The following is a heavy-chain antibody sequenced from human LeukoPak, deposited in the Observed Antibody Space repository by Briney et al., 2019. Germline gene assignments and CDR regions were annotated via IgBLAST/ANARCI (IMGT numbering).Heavy chain of an antibody. V-gene: IGHV3-11*03. J-gene: IGHJ4*02. CDR3: ARSRYCSGGSCYIFDY. Sequence: GGSLRLSCAASGFTFSDYYMSWIRQAPGKELEWVSYISSSSSYTSYADSVKGRFTISRDNAKNSLYLQMNSLRAEDTAVYYCARSRYCSGGSCYIFDYWGQGTLVTVSS. CDR1: GFTFSDYY. CDR2: ISSSSSYT. D-gene: IGHD2-15*01.